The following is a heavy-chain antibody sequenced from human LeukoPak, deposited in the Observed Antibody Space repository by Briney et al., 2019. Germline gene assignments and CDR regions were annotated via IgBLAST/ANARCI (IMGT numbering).Heavy chain of an antibody. CDR1: GYTFTGYY. CDR2: INPNSGGT. V-gene: IGHV1-2*02. CDR3: ARDPHVLRFLEWLSLFDY. D-gene: IGHD3-3*01. J-gene: IGHJ4*02. Sequence: GASVKVSCKASGYTFTGYYMHWVRQAPGQGLEWMGWINPNSGGTNYAQKFQGRVTMTRDTSISTAYMELSRLRSDDTAVYYCARDPHVLRFLEWLSLFDYWGQGTLVTVSS.